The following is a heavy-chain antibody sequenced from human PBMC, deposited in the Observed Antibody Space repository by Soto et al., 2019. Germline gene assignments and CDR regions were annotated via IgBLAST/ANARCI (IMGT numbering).Heavy chain of an antibody. V-gene: IGHV4-30-4*01. CDR2: IYSRGST. CDR1: GGSINSGEYY. CDR3: ARADDYSGILGY. D-gene: IGHD4-4*01. J-gene: IGHJ4*02. Sequence: QVQLQESGPGLVKPSQTLSLTCTVSGGSINSGEYYWSWIRQPPGKGLEWIGYIYSRGSTSYNPSLKRRVTIAVDTSKHQFSLKLNSVTAADTAVYFCARADDYSGILGYWGQGTLVTVSS.